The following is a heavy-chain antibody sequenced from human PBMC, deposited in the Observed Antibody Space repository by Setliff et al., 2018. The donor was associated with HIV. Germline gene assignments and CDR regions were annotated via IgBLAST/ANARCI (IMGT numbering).Heavy chain of an antibody. V-gene: IGHV1-69*13. CDR2: ILPLLNST. Sequence: SVKVSCKASGGDFRNYAISWVRQAPGQGLEWVGGILPLLNSTNFAQRFEGRVTLTADETTHTVYMDFTSLRPDDTAVYYCAILGRRYCNHYTASCYETAGGDSDLKTSYYWGPGTLVTVSS. J-gene: IGHJ4*02. CDR1: GGDFRNYA. D-gene: IGHD2-21*02. CDR3: AILGRRYCNHYTASCYETAGGDSDLKTSYY.